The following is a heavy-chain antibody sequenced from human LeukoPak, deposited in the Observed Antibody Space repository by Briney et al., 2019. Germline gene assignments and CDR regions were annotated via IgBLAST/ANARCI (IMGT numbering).Heavy chain of an antibody. CDR2: ISGSGGST. Sequence: GWSLRLSCAASGFTFSSYAMSWVRQAPGKGLEWVSAISGSGGSTNYADSVKGRFTISRDNSKNTLYLQMNSVRAEDTAVYYCAKDLSGGSYFYWGQGTLVTVSS. V-gene: IGHV3-23*01. CDR3: AKDLSGGSYFY. CDR1: GFTFSSYA. J-gene: IGHJ4*02. D-gene: IGHD1-26*01.